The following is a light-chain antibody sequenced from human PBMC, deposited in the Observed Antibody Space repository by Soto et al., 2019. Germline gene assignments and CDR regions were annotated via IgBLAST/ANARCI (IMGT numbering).Light chain of an antibody. V-gene: IGKV1-5*01. CDR1: PSVRGA. Sequence: DIQMTQSPSPLSASVGARVTITCRASPSVRGALAWYQHQPGRAPKLLTHDVSTLETGATSMFSGFGSGTEFTLAISGLQPDDFVNYYYQQFYLGWTFGQGTRVDLK. J-gene: IGKJ1*01. CDR3: QQFYLGWT. CDR2: DVS.